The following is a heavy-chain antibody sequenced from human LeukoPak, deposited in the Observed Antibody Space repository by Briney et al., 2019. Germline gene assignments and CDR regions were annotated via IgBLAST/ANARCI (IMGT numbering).Heavy chain of an antibody. Sequence: GGSLRLSCAASGFTFSSYSMNWVRQAPGKGLEWVSLIYSDGSTYYADSVRGRFTISRDNSKNTLYLQMNSLRSDDTAVYYCARDDVVVVPAAWGYYYYYMDVWGKGTTVTVSS. V-gene: IGHV3-53*05. J-gene: IGHJ6*03. D-gene: IGHD2-2*01. CDR2: IYSDGST. CDR3: ARDDVVVVPAAWGYYYYYMDV. CDR1: GFTFSSYS.